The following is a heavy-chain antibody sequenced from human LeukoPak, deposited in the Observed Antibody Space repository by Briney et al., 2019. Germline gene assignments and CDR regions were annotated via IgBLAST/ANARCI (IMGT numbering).Heavy chain of an antibody. D-gene: IGHD1-14*01. CDR3: TNQNHDY. CDR1: GFTFSGST. V-gene: IGHV3-73*01. J-gene: IGHJ4*02. CDR2: IRTKANSYAT. Sequence: GGSLGLSCAASGFTFSGSTIHWVRQASGKGLEWLGRIRTKANSYATVYAASVKGRFTISRDDSKNTAYLQMNSLKTEDTAVYYCTNQNHDYWGQGTLVTVSS.